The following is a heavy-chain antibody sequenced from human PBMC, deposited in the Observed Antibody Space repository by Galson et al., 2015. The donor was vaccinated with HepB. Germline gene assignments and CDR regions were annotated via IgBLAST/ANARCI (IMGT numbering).Heavy chain of an antibody. CDR3: ARDYYGPGSYYNHYYGMDV. CDR1: GGSITNYY. J-gene: IGHJ6*02. CDR2: IHYTGST. V-gene: IGHV4-59*01. D-gene: IGHD3-10*01. Sequence: QVQLQESGPGLVKPSETLSLNCTVSGGSITNYYWNWVRQPPGKGLEWIGFIHYTGSTNYSPSLKSRLTMSLDTSKNQLFLMLTSVTAADTAVYYCARDYYGPGSYYNHYYGMDVWGQGTTVTVSS.